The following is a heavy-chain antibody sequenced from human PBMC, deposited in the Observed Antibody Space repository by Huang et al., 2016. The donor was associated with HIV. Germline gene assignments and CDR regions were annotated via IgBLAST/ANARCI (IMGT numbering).Heavy chain of an antibody. CDR1: GYSFTTYA. J-gene: IGHJ4*02. V-gene: IGHV1-3*01. D-gene: IGHD2-21*01. CDR2: INPGNSNT. CDR3: AREFVIFGAPLWPAY. Sequence: QVQLVQSGAEVKKPGASVKVSCKASGYSFTTYALQWVRQAPGHRLEWMGWINPGNSNTNYSQKFQGRVTITRETSASTVYMEVSSLTFEDTAVYYCAREFVIFGAPLWPAYWGQGTLISVSS.